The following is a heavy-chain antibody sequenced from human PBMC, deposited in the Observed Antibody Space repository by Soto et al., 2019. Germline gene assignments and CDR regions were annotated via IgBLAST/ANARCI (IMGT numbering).Heavy chain of an antibody. CDR1: GYSISSGYY. V-gene: IGHV4-38-2*01. D-gene: IGHD6-6*01. CDR2: IYHSGST. J-gene: IGHJ4*02. Sequence: SETLSLTCAVSGYSISSGYYWGWIRQPPGKGLEWIGSIYHSGSTYYNPSLKSRVTISVDTSKNQFSLKLSSVTAADTAVYYCASRYSSPSGFDYWGQGTLVTVSS. CDR3: ASRYSSPSGFDY.